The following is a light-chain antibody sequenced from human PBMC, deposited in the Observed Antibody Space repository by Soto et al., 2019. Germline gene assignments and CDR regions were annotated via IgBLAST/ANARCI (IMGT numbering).Light chain of an antibody. J-gene: IGKJ1*01. V-gene: IGKV3-20*01. CDR3: QQYGGSPQT. CDR1: QSVSKY. CDR2: GAS. Sequence: EIVLTQSPGTLAFSPGEGATLSCRASQSVSKYSAWYQQKPGQAPRLLIYGASSRATGIPDSFSGSGSGTDFTLTISRLEPEDFAVYYCQQYGGSPQTFGQGTKVDIK.